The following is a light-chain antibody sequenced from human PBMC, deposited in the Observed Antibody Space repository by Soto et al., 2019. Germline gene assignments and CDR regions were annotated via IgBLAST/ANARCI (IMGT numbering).Light chain of an antibody. CDR2: KAS. CDR3: QHCDSYWT. J-gene: IGKJ1*01. CDR1: QSISTS. V-gene: IGKV1-5*03. Sequence: DIQMTQSPSTLSASVGDRVTITCRASQSISTSLAWYQQKPGKAPKVLIYKASSLESGVPSRFSGSGSGTEFTLTISSLQPDDFATYYCQHCDSYWTFGKGTKVEIK.